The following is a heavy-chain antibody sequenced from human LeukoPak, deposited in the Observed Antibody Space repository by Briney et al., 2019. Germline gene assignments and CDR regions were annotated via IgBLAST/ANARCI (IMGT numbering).Heavy chain of an antibody. J-gene: IGHJ4*02. Sequence: GXSLLLSCAASGFTFSSHWMSWVRQAPGKGLEWVAHISQDGSEKQYMGSVRGRFSISRDNTKNSMYLQMDSLRDEDTAVYYCARAGRSFYGGSSDYWGQGTLVTVSS. V-gene: IGHV3-7*01. CDR1: GFTFSSHW. D-gene: IGHD4-23*01. CDR3: ARAGRSFYGGSSDY. CDR2: ISQDGSEK.